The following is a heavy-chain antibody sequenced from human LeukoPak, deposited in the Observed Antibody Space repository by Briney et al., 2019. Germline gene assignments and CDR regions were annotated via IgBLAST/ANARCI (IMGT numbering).Heavy chain of an antibody. D-gene: IGHD6-13*01. CDR1: GFTFSSYT. Sequence: GGSLRLSCAASGFTFSSYTMSWVRQTPGKGLEWVSSISTSSFYIYTADSVKGRFTIFRDNAKNLLYLQMNSLRAEDTAVYYCAKVPLGIFDYWGQGTLVTVSS. CDR3: AKVPLGIFDY. CDR2: ISTSSFYI. J-gene: IGHJ4*02. V-gene: IGHV3-21*04.